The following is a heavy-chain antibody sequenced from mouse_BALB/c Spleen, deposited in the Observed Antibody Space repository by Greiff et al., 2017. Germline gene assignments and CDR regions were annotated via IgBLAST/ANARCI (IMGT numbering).Heavy chain of an antibody. CDR3: ARHNGGLYGYVLYAMDY. CDR2: ISSGGSYT. V-gene: IGHV5-6*01. CDR1: GFTFSSYG. Sequence: EVQLVESGGDLVKPGGSLKLSCAASGFTFSSYGMSWVRQTPDKRLEWVATISSGGSYTYYPDSVKGRFTISRDNAKNTLYLQMSSLKSEDTAMYYCARHNGGLYGYVLYAMDYWGQGTSVTVSS. D-gene: IGHD1-2*01. J-gene: IGHJ4*01.